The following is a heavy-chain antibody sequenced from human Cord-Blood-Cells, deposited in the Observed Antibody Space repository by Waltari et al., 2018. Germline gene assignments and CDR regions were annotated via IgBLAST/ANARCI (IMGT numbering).Heavy chain of an antibody. CDR3: ATTPYYSNYYYYYYYMDV. CDR1: GGTFSSYA. J-gene: IGHJ6*03. D-gene: IGHD4-4*01. Sequence: QVQLVQSGAEVKKPGSSVKVSCKASGGTFSSYAISWVRQAPGQGLEWMGRIIPILGIANYAQKFQGRVTITADKSTSTAYMELSSLRSEDTAVYYCATTPYYSNYYYYYYYMDVWGKGTTVTVSS. CDR2: IIPILGIA. V-gene: IGHV1-69*09.